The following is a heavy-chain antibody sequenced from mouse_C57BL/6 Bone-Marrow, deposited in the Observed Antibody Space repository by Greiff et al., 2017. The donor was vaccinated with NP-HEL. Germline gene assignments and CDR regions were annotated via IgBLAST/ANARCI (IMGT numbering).Heavy chain of an antibody. J-gene: IGHJ3*01. CDR2: IRLKSDNYAT. V-gene: IGHV6-3*01. CDR3: TRYSRWFAY. Sequence: EVKLVESGGGLVQPGGSMKLSCVASGFTFSNYWMNWVRQSPEKGLEWVAQIRLKSDNYATHYAESVKGRLTISPDDPKSNVYLQMINLRAEDAGIYYCTRYSRWFAYWGQGTLVTVSA. D-gene: IGHD2-12*01. CDR1: GFTFSNYW.